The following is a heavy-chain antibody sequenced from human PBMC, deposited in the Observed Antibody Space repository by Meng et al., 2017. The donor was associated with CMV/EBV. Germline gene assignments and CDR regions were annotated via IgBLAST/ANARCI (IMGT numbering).Heavy chain of an antibody. CDR2: INHSGST. Sequence: SETLSLTCAVYGGSFSGYYWSWIRQPPGKGLEWIGEINHSGSTNYNSSLKSRVTISVDTSKNQFSLKLSSVTAADTAVYYCARGSGYSYGYYYYYYGMDVWGQGTTVTVSS. CDR1: GGSFSGYY. D-gene: IGHD5-18*01. V-gene: IGHV4-34*01. J-gene: IGHJ6*02. CDR3: ARGSGYSYGYYYYYYGMDV.